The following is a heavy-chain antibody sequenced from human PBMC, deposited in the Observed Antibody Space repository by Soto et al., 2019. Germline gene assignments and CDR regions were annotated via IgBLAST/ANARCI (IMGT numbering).Heavy chain of an antibody. J-gene: IGHJ4*02. CDR1: GFSFGRHW. CDR3: AGVGGFDPTHDY. V-gene: IGHV3-74*02. D-gene: IGHD5-12*01. CDR2: IDNEGVDT. Sequence: EVQLVESGGGLVQPGGSLRLSCAASGFSFGRHWMHWVRQAAGKGLVWVSRIDNEGVDTSYADSVKGRFTMSRDNAKNTLYLQMESLRGEDTAVYFSAGVGGFDPTHDYGGQGTVVTVSS.